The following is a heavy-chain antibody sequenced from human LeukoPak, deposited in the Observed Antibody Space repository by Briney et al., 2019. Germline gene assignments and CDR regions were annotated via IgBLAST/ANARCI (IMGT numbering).Heavy chain of an antibody. V-gene: IGHV4-34*01. D-gene: IGHD3-10*01. CDR3: ARGGRILWFGEVCWFDP. CDR1: GGSFSGYY. J-gene: IGHJ5*02. Sequence: SETLSLTCAVYGGSFSGYYWSWIRQPPGKGLEWIGEINHSGSTNYNPSLKSRVTISVDTSKNQFSLKLSSVTAADTAVYYCARGGRILWFGEVCWFDPWGQGTLGTVSS. CDR2: INHSGST.